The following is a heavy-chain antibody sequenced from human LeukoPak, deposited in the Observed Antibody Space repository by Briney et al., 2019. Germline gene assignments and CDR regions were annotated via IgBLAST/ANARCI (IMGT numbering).Heavy chain of an antibody. CDR1: GESFSGYY. V-gene: IGHV4-34*01. Sequence: PSETLSLTCAVYGESFSGYYWSWIRQPPGRGLEWIGEINHSGSTNYNPSLKSRVTISVDTSKNQFSLKLSSVTAADTAVYYCARWDIVATGAFDIWGQGTMVTVSS. J-gene: IGHJ3*02. CDR3: ARWDIVATGAFDI. CDR2: INHSGST. D-gene: IGHD5-12*01.